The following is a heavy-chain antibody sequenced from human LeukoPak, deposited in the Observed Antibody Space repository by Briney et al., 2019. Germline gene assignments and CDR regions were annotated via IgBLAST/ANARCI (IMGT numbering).Heavy chain of an antibody. V-gene: IGHV1-69*05. CDR3: ARGELGDSSGFSFFDY. J-gene: IGHJ4*02. Sequence: GASVKVSFKASRGTFSSYGISWVRQAPGQGLEWMGGVIAIFGRVKYGQKFQGRATITTDESTSTAYMELNSLTSEDTGVYYCARGELGDSSGFSFFDYWGQGTLVTVSS. D-gene: IGHD3-22*01. CDR2: VIAIFGRV. CDR1: RGTFSSYG.